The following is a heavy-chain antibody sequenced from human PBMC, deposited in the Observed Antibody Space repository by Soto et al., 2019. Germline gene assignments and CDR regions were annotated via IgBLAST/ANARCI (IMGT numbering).Heavy chain of an antibody. CDR1: GFTFSSYG. J-gene: IGHJ3*02. D-gene: IGHD6-19*01. CDR2: ISYDGSNK. CDR3: AKGLGSGWQGDAFDI. V-gene: IGHV3-30*18. Sequence: SLRLSCAASGFTFSSYGMHWVRQAPGKGLEWVAVISYDGSNKYYADSVKGRFTISRDNSKNTLYLQMNSLRAEDTAVYYCAKGLGSGWQGDAFDIWGQGTMVTVSS.